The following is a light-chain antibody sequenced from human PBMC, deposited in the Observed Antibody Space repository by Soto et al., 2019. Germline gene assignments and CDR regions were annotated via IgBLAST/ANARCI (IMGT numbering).Light chain of an antibody. CDR3: SSYTNINARACV. Sequence: QSALTQPASVTGSPGQSITISCTGTSGDIGSYNRVYWYQQHPGKAPKLIIYEVTDRPSGVSNRFSGSKSGNTASLTISGLQAEDEGEYYCSSYTNINARACVFGTGTKGTVL. CDR2: EVT. CDR1: SGDIGSYNR. V-gene: IGLV2-14*01. J-gene: IGLJ1*01.